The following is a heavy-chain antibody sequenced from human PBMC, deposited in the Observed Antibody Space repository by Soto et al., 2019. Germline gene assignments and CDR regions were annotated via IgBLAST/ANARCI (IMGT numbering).Heavy chain of an antibody. CDR3: ARARIAPRTFDV. V-gene: IGHV4-4*02. CDR1: GDSITSSYY. Sequence: QVQLQESGPGLVKPSGTLSVTCEVSGDSITSSYYWNWVRQPPGKGLEWIGESFHTGTTNYNPSRESRFIISVDTAKNRFSLKLTAVTAADSAVYYCARARIAPRTFDVWGQGSLVTVSS. CDR2: SFHTGTT. J-gene: IGHJ4*02. D-gene: IGHD3-16*01.